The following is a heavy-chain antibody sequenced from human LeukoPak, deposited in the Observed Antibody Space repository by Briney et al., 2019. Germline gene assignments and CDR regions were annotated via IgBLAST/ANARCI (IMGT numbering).Heavy chain of an antibody. V-gene: IGHV4-59*01. CDR3: VRGPYGASISNWFDP. CDR1: GDSITGYS. D-gene: IGHD4/OR15-4a*01. CDR2: IYYNGAT. Sequence: SETLSLTCSVSGDSITGYSWSWIRQTPGKGMEWIGYIYYNGATHYNPSLNSRLSMSVDTPNKQFTLNLRSVTAADTAVYYCVRGPYGASISNWFDPWGQGLLVTVSS. J-gene: IGHJ5*02.